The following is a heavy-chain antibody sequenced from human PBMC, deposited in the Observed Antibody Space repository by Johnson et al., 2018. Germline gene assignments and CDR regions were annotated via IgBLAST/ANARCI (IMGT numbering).Heavy chain of an antibody. Sequence: VQLVESGGGLVKPGGSLRLSCAASGFTFNNAWMNWVRQAPGKGLEWVGRIKSKTDGGTTDHAAPVKGRFTISRDDSKNTLYLQMNSLKTVDTAVYYCTTEDGGNPDGFGIWGQGTMVTVSP. D-gene: IGHD4-23*01. J-gene: IGHJ3*02. V-gene: IGHV3-15*07. CDR1: GFTFNNAW. CDR2: IKSKTDGGTT. CDR3: TTEDGGNPDGFGI.